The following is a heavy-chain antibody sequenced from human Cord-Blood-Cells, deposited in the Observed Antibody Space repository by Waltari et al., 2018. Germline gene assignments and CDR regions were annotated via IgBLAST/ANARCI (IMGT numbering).Heavy chain of an antibody. CDR2: INPNSGGT. J-gene: IGHJ4*02. V-gene: IGHV1-2*02. Sequence: GYYMHWVRQAPGQGLEWMGWINPNSGGTNYAQKFQGRVTMTRDTSISTAYMELSRLRSDDTAVYYCARDDSPLTAAIDYWGQGTLVTVSS. D-gene: IGHD2-2*01. CDR3: ARDDSPLTAAIDY. CDR1: GYY.